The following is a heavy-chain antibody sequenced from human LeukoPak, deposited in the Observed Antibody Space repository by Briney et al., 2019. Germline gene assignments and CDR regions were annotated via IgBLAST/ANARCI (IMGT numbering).Heavy chain of an antibody. CDR2: IGGDAIST. V-gene: IGHV3-23*01. D-gene: IGHD1-26*01. CDR1: GFTFSSYA. CDR3: ARERWDLISNKYYYYGLDV. J-gene: IGHJ6*02. Sequence: PGGSLRLSCAASGFTFSSYAMSWVRQAPGKGLGWVSAIGGDAISTYYADSVKGRFSISRDNSKNTLYLQMNSLRADDTAVYYCARERWDLISNKYYYYGLDVWGRGTTVTVSS.